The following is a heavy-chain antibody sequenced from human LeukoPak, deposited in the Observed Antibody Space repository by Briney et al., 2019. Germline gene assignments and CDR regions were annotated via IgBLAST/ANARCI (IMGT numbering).Heavy chain of an antibody. Sequence: PGGSLRLSCSASGFTFSSYSMNWVRQAPGKGLEWVSSISVSSIYIYYADSLKGRFTISRDNAKNSLYLQMNSLRAEDTAVYYCARGPLVEVSVDNWFDPWGQGTLVTVSS. V-gene: IGHV3-21*01. CDR3: ARGPLVEVSVDNWFDP. J-gene: IGHJ5*02. CDR1: GFTFSSYS. CDR2: ISVSSIYI. D-gene: IGHD2-8*02.